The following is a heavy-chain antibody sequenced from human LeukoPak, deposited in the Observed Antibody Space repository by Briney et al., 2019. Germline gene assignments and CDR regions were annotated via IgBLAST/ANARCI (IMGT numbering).Heavy chain of an antibody. V-gene: IGHV1-2*02. CDR2: ISRRSGAT. CDR1: GSIFSDYY. J-gene: IGHJ4*02. Sequence: ASVKVSCKASGSIFSDYYMHWVRQVPGRGLEWMGWISRRSGATKIAPKFRGRVTLTRDISISTAYVELTNLASDDTAVYYCVSWAGGNSDVASFDFWGQGTLVLVSS. D-gene: IGHD2-21*01. CDR3: VSWAGGNSDVASFDF.